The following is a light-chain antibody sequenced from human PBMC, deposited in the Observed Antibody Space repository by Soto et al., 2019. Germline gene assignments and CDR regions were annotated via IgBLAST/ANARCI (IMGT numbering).Light chain of an antibody. V-gene: IGKV3-20*01. Sequence: ALTQSPGTLSLSPGESATLSCRSSQGVSSSFLAWNQQKPGHAPTLLIQAASTGATGIPARFRGSGSGTDFTLTISSLEPEDSAVYFCHQYADSPQTFGQGTKVDIK. CDR2: AAS. CDR3: HQYADSPQT. J-gene: IGKJ2*01. CDR1: QGVSSSF.